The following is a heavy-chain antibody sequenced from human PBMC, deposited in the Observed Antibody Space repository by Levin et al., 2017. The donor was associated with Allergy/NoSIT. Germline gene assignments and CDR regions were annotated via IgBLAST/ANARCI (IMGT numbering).Heavy chain of an antibody. CDR2: INHSGST. J-gene: IGHJ4*02. V-gene: IGHV4-34*01. CDR3: ATTVVTPYYFDY. Sequence: ESLKISCAVYGGSFSGYYWSWIRQPPGKGLEWIGEINHSGSTNYNPSLKSRVTISVDTSKNQFSLKLSSVTAADTAVYYCATTVVTPYYFDYWGQGTLVTVSS. CDR1: GGSFSGYY. D-gene: IGHD4-23*01.